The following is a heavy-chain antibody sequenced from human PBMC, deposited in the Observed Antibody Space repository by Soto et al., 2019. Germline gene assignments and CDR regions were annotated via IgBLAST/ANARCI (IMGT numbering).Heavy chain of an antibody. CDR2: ISRDGSNK. Sequence: SGGSLRLSCAASGFTFRSYAIHWVRQAPGKGLEWVAVISRDGSNKYYVDSVKGRFTISRDNSKDTVYLQMNSLRDEDSAMFYCARSRSGAVPDSFAFWGQGTLVPVSS. V-gene: IGHV3-30*04. CDR3: ARSRSGAVPDSFAF. J-gene: IGHJ4*02. D-gene: IGHD3-3*01. CDR1: GFTFRSYA.